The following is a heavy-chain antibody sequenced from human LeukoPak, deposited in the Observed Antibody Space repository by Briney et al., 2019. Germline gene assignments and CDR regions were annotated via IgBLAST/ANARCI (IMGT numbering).Heavy chain of an antibody. CDR2: TYYSTST. D-gene: IGHD3-16*01. Sequence: SETLSLTCTVSGGSITSISHHWGWIRQPPGKGLEWIGSTYYSTSTQYNPSLKSRVTISVDTSKNQFSLKLSSVTAADTAVYYCARGIYDYVWGSYKYFDYWGQGTLVTVSS. CDR3: ARGIYDYVWGSYKYFDY. J-gene: IGHJ4*02. V-gene: IGHV4-39*01. CDR1: GGSITSISHH.